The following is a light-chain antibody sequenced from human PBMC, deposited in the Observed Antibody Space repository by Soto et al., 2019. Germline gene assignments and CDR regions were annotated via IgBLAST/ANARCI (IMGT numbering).Light chain of an antibody. CDR2: GKN. J-gene: IGLJ1*01. V-gene: IGLV1-40*01. CDR1: SSNIGGGYD. CDR3: QSYDASLSGYV. Sequence: QSVLTQPPSVSEAPGQRVTISCTGSSSNIGGGYDVHWFQQLPGTAPKLLFYGKNNRPSGVPDRFSGSTSGISASLAITGLQTEDEAIYYCQSYDASLSGYVFGTGTKVTVL.